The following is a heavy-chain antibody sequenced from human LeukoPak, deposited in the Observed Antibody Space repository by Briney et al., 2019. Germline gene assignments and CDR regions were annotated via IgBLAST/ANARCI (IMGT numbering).Heavy chain of an antibody. CDR3: ARWQSGSCSD. D-gene: IGHD2-15*01. CDR2: TRNKANNYAT. J-gene: IGHJ4*02. V-gene: IGHV3-72*01. CDR1: GYTFSDHY. Sequence: PGGSLRLSCAVSGYTFSDHYIDWVRQAPGKGLEWVGQTRNKANNYATEYAASVKDRFTISRDDSRNSVYLQMDSLKTEDTAVYYCARWQSGSCSDWGLGTRVTVSS.